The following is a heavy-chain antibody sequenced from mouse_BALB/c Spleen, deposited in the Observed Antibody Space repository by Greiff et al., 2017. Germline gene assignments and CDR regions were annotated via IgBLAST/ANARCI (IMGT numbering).Heavy chain of an antibody. CDR3: ARGGYGSRGDAMDY. CDR1: GYTFTDYW. J-gene: IGHJ4*01. Sequence: QVQLKQPGAELVMPGASVKMSCKASGYTFTDYWMHWVKQRPGQGLEWIGAIDTSDSYTSYNQKFKGKATLTVDESSSTAYMQLSSLTSEDSAVYYCARGGYGSRGDAMDYWGQGTSVTVSS. CDR2: IDTSDSYT. V-gene: IGHV1-69*01. D-gene: IGHD1-1*01.